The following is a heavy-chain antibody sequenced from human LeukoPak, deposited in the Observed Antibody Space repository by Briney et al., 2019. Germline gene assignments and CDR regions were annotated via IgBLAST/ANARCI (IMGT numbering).Heavy chain of an antibody. Sequence: ASVKVSCKASGYTLTSYGISWVRQAPGQGLEWMGWISAYNGNTNYARKLQGRVTKTTDTSTSTAYIELRSLRSDDTASYYCAREWWGYDVLTGDNWFDPWGQGTLVTVSS. CDR3: AREWWGYDVLTGDNWFDP. V-gene: IGHV1-18*01. J-gene: IGHJ5*02. D-gene: IGHD3-9*01. CDR2: ISAYNGNT. CDR1: GYTLTSYG.